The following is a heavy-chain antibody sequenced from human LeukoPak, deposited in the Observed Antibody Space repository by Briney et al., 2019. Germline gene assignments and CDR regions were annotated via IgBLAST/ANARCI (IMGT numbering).Heavy chain of an antibody. CDR2: INPSGGST. CDR1: GYTLTELS. D-gene: IGHD6-19*01. J-gene: IGHJ4*02. Sequence: ASVKVSCKISGYTLTELSMHWVRQAPGQGLEWMGIINPSGGSTSYAQKFQGRVTMTRDMSTSTVYMELSSLRSEDTAVYYCARYSSGWYTIPFDYWGQGTLVTVSS. V-gene: IGHV1-46*01. CDR3: ARYSSGWYTIPFDY.